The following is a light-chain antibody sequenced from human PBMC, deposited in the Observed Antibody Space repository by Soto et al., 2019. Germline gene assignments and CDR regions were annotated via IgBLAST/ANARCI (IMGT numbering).Light chain of an antibody. CDR1: SNDIGAYNY. V-gene: IGLV2-14*01. J-gene: IGLJ1*01. CDR3: TSYTTGRVYV. CDR2: EVS. Sequence: QSALTQPASVSGSPGQSITISCTGTSNDIGAYNYVSWYQQHPGKAPKLIISEVSNRPSGISNRFSASKSGNTASLTISGLQTEDESDYYCTSYTTGRVYVFGTGTKLTVL.